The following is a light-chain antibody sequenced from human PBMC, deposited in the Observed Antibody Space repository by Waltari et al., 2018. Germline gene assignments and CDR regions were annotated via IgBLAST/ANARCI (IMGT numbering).Light chain of an antibody. V-gene: IGLV8-61*01. CDR2: STN. CDR1: SGSVSTSYF. J-gene: IGLJ3*02. Sequence: QTVVTQEPSFSVSPGGTVTLTCGLSSGSVSTSYFVSWYQQTPGQAPRALIYSTNTGPSGVPERFSGSILGNKAALIITGAQADDESDYYCALYLGSGFSWVFGGGTKLTVL. CDR3: ALYLGSGFSWV.